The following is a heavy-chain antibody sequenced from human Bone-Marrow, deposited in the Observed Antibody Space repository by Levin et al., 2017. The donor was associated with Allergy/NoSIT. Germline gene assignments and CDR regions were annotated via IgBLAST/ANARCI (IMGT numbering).Heavy chain of an antibody. D-gene: IGHD3-22*01. J-gene: IGHJ4*02. Sequence: GGSLRLSCRTSGLTFADYTFNWVRQAPGKGLEWVGFIRRKGYGGTAEYAASVKGRFTISRDDSKSIAYLQMNSLKIEDTAFYYCTRGRYSDSSAPMQDWGQGTLVTVSS. CDR1: GLTFADYT. V-gene: IGHV3-49*04. CDR2: IRRKGYGGTA. CDR3: TRGRYSDSSAPMQD.